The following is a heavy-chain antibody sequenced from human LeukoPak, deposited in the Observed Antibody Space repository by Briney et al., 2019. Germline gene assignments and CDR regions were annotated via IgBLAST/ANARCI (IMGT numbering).Heavy chain of an antibody. CDR3: ARDGGASSRNFDY. CDR2: IYNSGST. CDR1: GGSISSGDYY. D-gene: IGHD6-6*01. J-gene: IGHJ4*02. Sequence: SETLSLTCTVSGGSISSGDYYWNWIRQPPGKGLEWIGYIYNSGSTYYNPSLKSRVTISVDTSKSQFSLKLSSVTAADTAVYYCARDGGASSRNFDYWGQGTRVTVSS. V-gene: IGHV4-30-4*08.